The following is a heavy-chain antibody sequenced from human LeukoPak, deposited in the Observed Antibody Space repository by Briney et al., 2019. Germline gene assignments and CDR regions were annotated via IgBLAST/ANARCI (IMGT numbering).Heavy chain of an antibody. CDR1: GYTFTSYG. D-gene: IGHD5-12*01. Sequence: ASVKVSCKASGYTFTSYGISWVRQAPGQGLEWMGWISAYNGNTNYAQKHQGRVTMTSDTSTSTAYMELRSLRSDDTAVYYCARGAHFGGYSGYGYWGQGTLVTVSS. J-gene: IGHJ4*02. CDR2: ISAYNGNT. V-gene: IGHV1-18*01. CDR3: ARGAHFGGYSGYGY.